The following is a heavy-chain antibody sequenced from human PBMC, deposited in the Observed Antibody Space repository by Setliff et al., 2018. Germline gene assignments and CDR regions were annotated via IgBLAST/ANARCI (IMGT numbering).Heavy chain of an antibody. J-gene: IGHJ6*03. D-gene: IGHD7-27*01. CDR3: ARLGRSPTSARWYYMDV. CDR2: INHTGST. Sequence: PSETPSLTCAVYGGSFSGYYWSWIRQPPGKGLELIGEINHTGSTNYNASLRSRVTLSVDTSKNQFSLRLTSVTAADTAAYYCARLGRSPTSARWYYMDVWGTGTTVTVSS. CDR1: GGSFSGYY. V-gene: IGHV4-34*01.